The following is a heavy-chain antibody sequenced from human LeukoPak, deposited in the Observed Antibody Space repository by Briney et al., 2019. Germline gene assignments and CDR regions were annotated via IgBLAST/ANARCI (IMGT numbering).Heavy chain of an antibody. CDR3: ARDFARNSGDYGNDGFDI. D-gene: IGHD4-17*01. CDR2: ISYSGNV. CDR1: GGPVNLYY. Sequence: PSETLSLTCSVSGGPVNLYYWTWIRQSPRKGLEWIGYISYSGNVYYNPSLKSRVTITLDTSKKQVSLRLSSVTAAATTVYFCARDFARNSGDYGNDGFDIWGQGTMVTVS. V-gene: IGHV4-59*02. J-gene: IGHJ3*02.